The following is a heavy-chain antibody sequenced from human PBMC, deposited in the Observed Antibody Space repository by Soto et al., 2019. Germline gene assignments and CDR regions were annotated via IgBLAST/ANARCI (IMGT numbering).Heavy chain of an antibody. V-gene: IGHV4-59*01. CDR3: AITYYYGSGSYWSLDP. J-gene: IGHJ5*02. CDR2: IYYNGST. D-gene: IGHD3-10*01. Sequence: PSETLSLTCTVSGGSIRSYHWSWIRQPPGKGLEWIGYIYYNGSTNYNPSLKSRVTIPVDTSKNQFSLKLSSVTAADTAMYYCAITYYYGSGSYWSLDPWGQGTLVTVSS. CDR1: GGSIRSYH.